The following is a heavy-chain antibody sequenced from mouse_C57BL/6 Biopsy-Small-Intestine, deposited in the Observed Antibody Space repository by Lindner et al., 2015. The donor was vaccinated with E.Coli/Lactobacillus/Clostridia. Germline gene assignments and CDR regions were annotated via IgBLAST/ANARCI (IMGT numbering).Heavy chain of an antibody. D-gene: IGHD1-1*01. CDR2: INPNTGDT. V-gene: IGHV1-74*01. Sequence: SVKVSCKAVGYHFAGFYIHWVRQVPGQGLEWMGWINPNTGDTNYAREFKGRVTMTRDTSINTAYMELSGLTSDDTAVYYCARGRAYVSFYYYGLDVWGQGTTVTVSS. J-gene: IGHJ1*01. CDR1: GYHFAGFY. CDR3: ARGRAYVSFYYYGLDV.